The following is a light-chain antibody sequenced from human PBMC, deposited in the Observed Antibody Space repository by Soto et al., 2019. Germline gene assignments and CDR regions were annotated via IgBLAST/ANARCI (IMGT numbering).Light chain of an antibody. J-gene: IGLJ1*01. CDR3: CSYAGRYTYV. Sequence: QSALTQPRSVSGSPGQSVTISCTGTSSPVGGYHYVSWYQQFPGKAPKLMIYAVSQRPSGVPDRSSGSESGNTASLTISGLQAEDEADYYCCSYAGRYTYVFGTRTKVTVL. CDR1: SSPVGGYHY. CDR2: AVS. V-gene: IGLV2-11*01.